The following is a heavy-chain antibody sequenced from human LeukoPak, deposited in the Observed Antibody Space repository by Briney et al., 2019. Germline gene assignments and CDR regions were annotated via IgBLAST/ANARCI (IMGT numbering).Heavy chain of an antibody. J-gene: IGHJ4*02. CDR1: GFTFSDFF. Sequence: NPGGSLRLSCAASGFTFSDFFMSWIRQAPGKGLEWVSSINAGGASKPYADSVRGRFAISRDNTKNSLYLQLNSLTAEDTAIYYCARHSGDMVVIDFWGWGTLVTVSS. CDR2: INAGGASK. V-gene: IGHV3-11*01. CDR3: ARHSGDMVVIDF. D-gene: IGHD2-21*01.